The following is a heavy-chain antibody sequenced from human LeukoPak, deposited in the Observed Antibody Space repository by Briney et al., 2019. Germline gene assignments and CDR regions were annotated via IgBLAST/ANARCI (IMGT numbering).Heavy chain of an antibody. J-gene: IGHJ4*02. V-gene: IGHV4-38-2*02. CDR2: IYHSGST. Sequence: SETLSLTCTVFGYSISSGYYWGWIRQPPGKGLEWIGSIYHSGSTYYNPSLKSPVTISVDTSKNQFSLKLSSVTAADTAVYYCARERSGYSLFDYWGQGTLVTVSS. CDR1: GYSISSGYY. D-gene: IGHD3-22*01. CDR3: ARERSGYSLFDY.